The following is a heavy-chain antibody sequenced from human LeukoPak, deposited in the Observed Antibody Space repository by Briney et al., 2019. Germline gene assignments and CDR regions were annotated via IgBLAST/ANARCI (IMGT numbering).Heavy chain of an antibody. V-gene: IGHV3-66*01. CDR2: IYSGGST. CDR3: ARDRGSSWLFDY. D-gene: IGHD6-13*01. Sequence: GGSLRLSCAASGFTFSTYELNWVRQAPGKGLEWVSVIYSGGSTYYADSVKGRFTISRDNSKNTLYLQMNSLRAEDTAVYYCARDRGSSWLFDYWGQGTLATVSS. J-gene: IGHJ4*02. CDR1: GFTFSTYE.